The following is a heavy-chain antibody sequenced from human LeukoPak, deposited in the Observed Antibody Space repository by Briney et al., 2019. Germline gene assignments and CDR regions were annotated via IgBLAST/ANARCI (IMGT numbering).Heavy chain of an antibody. CDR1: GGSISSSSYY. CDR3: ARVPYYYDSSGYFPMRVDY. CDR2: IYYSGST. D-gene: IGHD3-22*01. J-gene: IGHJ4*02. Sequence: SQTLSLTCTVSGGSISSSSYYWGWIRQPPGKGLGWIGSIYYSGSTYYNPSLKSRVTISVDTSKNQFSLKLSSVTAADTAVYYCARVPYYYDSSGYFPMRVDYWGQGTLVTVSS. V-gene: IGHV4-39*07.